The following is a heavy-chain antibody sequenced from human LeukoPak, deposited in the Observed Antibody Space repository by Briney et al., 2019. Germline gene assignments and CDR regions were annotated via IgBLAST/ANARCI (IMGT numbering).Heavy chain of an antibody. Sequence: GGSLRLSCAASGFTFSSYGMHWVRQAPGKGLEWVAFIRYDGSNKYYADSVKGRFTISRANSKNTLYLQMNSLRAEDTAVYHCAKDLVPAAISAFDIWGQGTMVTVSS. J-gene: IGHJ3*02. V-gene: IGHV3-30*02. CDR3: AKDLVPAAISAFDI. D-gene: IGHD2-2*01. CDR1: GFTFSSYG. CDR2: IRYDGSNK.